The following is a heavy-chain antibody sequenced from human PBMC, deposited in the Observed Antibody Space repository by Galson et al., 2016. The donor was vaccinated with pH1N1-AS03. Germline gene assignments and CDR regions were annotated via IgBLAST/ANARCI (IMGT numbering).Heavy chain of an antibody. CDR1: GGTLNNYA. CDR3: ARRLTCHLGSGSVF. D-gene: IGHD3-10*01. CDR2: ISPIFGSA. Sequence: SVKVSCKASGGTLNNYAVNWVRQAPGQGLEWMGGISPIFGSATHAQKFQGRVTITADIFTNTAYMELSGLSSEDTAVYYCARRLTCHLGSGSVFWGQGTLVTVSS. J-gene: IGHJ1*01. V-gene: IGHV1-69*06.